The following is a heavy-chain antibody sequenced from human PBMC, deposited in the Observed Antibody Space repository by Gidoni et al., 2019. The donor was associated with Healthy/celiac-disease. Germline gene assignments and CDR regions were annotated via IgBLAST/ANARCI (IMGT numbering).Heavy chain of an antibody. CDR3: ARVDPDTVSSDALDI. V-gene: IGHV4-59*01. J-gene: IGHJ3*02. CDR2: IYDSGST. Sequence: QVQLQESGPGLVKPSETLSLTCTVSGGSISSYYWSWIRQPPGKGLEWIGYIYDSGSTNYNPSLKSRVTISVDTSKNQFSLKLSSVTAADTAVDYCARVDPDTVSSDALDIWGQGKMVTVSS. CDR1: GGSISSYY.